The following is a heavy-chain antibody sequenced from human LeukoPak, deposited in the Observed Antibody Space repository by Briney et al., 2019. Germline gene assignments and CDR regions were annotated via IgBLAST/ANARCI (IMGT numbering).Heavy chain of an antibody. Sequence: SETLSLTCTVSGYSISSGYYWGWIRQPPGKGLEWIGSIYHSASTFYNPSLKSRLTISLDTSKNQFSLKLNSMTAADTAVYYCARGGYNYGYIYWGQGTLVTVSS. D-gene: IGHD5-18*01. CDR2: IYHSAST. CDR1: GYSISSGYY. V-gene: IGHV4-38-2*02. CDR3: ARGGYNYGYIY. J-gene: IGHJ4*02.